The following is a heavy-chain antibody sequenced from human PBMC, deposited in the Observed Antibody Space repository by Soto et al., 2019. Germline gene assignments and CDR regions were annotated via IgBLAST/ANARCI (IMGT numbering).Heavy chain of an antibody. D-gene: IGHD5-18*01. Sequence: PSETLSLTCTVSGGSISSYYWSWIRQPPGKGLEWIGYIYYSGSTNYNPSLKSRVTISVDTSKNQFSLKLSSVTAADTAVYYCAGRDGYSYGYDYWGQGTLVTVSS. CDR2: IYYSGST. J-gene: IGHJ4*02. CDR3: AGRDGYSYGYDY. V-gene: IGHV4-59*01. CDR1: GGSISSYY.